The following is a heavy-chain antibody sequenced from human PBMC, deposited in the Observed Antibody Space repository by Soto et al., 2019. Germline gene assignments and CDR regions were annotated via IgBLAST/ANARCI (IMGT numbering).Heavy chain of an antibody. CDR3: GKARYLLVDLPLYFES. CDR2: ISGSGEIT. V-gene: IGHV3-23*01. D-gene: IGHD3-9*01. J-gene: IGHJ4*02. CDR1: GFPFRSYA. Sequence: EVQLLESGGGLVRPGGSLRLSCAASGFPFRSYAMGWVRQAPGKGLEWISVISGSGEITLYTDSVKGRFTISRDFSNNTLSLQMNSLRADDTAIYYCGKARYLLVDLPLYFESWGQGTLVTVSS.